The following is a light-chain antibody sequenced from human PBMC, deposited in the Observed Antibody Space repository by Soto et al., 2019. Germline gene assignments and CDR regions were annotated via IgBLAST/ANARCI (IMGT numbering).Light chain of an antibody. Sequence: EIVMTQSPATLSVSPGERATLSCRASQSVSSNLAWYQKKPGQAPRLLIYGASTRATGIAARFSGSGSGTEFTLTISSLQSEDLAVYYCQQYDNWPPYTFGQGTKVEIK. CDR3: QQYDNWPPYT. J-gene: IGKJ2*01. V-gene: IGKV3-15*01. CDR1: QSVSSN. CDR2: GAS.